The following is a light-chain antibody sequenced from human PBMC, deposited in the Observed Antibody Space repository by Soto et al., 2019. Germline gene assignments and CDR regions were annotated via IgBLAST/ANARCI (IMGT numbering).Light chain of an antibody. J-gene: IGLJ2*01. CDR3: QSYDSSLSGYVV. CDR1: TSKIGAGYD. Sequence: QSVLTQPPSVSGAPGQRVTISGTGTTSKIGAGYDVHGYQQLPGTAPKLLIYGNTNRPSGVPDRFSGSKSGTSASLAITGLQAEDEADYYCQSYDSSLSGYVVFGGGTKLTVL. CDR2: GNT. V-gene: IGLV1-40*01.